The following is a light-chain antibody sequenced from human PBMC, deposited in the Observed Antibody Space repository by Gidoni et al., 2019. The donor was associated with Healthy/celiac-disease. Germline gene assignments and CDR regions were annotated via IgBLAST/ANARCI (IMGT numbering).Light chain of an antibody. Sequence: EIVLTQSPGTLSLSPGERATLSCRASQSVSSSYLAWYQQQPGQAPRLLLYGASSSATGIPDRFSGSGSGTDFTLTISRLEPEDFAVYYCQQYGSSPRFTFGPXTKVDIK. J-gene: IGKJ3*01. CDR1: QSVSSSY. CDR2: GAS. V-gene: IGKV3-20*01. CDR3: QQYGSSPRFT.